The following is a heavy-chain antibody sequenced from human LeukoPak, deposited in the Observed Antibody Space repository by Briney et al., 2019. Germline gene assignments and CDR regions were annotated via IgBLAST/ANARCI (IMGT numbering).Heavy chain of an antibody. CDR3: ARVLTGSWDWFDP. D-gene: IGHD2-8*02. CDR2: ISYDGSNK. V-gene: IGHV3-30*03. Sequence: GGSLRLSCAASGFTFSSYGMHWVRQAPGKGLEWVAVISYDGSNKYYADSVKGRFTISRDNSKNTLYLQMNSLRAEDTAVYYCARVLTGSWDWFDPWGQGTLVTVSS. CDR1: GFTFSSYG. J-gene: IGHJ5*02.